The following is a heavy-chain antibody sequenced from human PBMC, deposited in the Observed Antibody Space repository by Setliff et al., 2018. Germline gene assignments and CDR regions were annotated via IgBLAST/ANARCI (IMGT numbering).Heavy chain of an antibody. CDR3: ASWYYDFWSGYYIPGYFDY. Sequence: PSETLSLTCTVSGGSISSSSYYWGWIRQPPGKGLEWIGSIYYSGSTYYHPSLKSRVTISVDTSKNQFSLKLSSVTAADTAVYYCASWYYDFWSGYYIPGYFDYWGQGTLVTVSS. V-gene: IGHV4-39*01. CDR2: IYYSGST. CDR1: GGSISSSSYY. D-gene: IGHD3-3*01. J-gene: IGHJ4*02.